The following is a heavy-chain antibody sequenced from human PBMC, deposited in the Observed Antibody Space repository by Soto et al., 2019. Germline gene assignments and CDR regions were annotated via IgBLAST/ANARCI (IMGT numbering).Heavy chain of an antibody. J-gene: IGHJ6*02. Sequence: EVQLVESGGGLVQPGGSLRLSCAASGFTFSSYWMHWVRQAPGKGLVWVSRINTDGSITTYADSVKGRFTISRDNAKNTLYLQMNSLRAEDTAVYYCVRVPVVVVPAAIPYDYYYGMDVWGQGTTVTVSS. V-gene: IGHV3-74*01. CDR1: GFTFSSYW. CDR3: VRVPVVVVPAAIPYDYYYGMDV. D-gene: IGHD2-2*02. CDR2: INTDGSIT.